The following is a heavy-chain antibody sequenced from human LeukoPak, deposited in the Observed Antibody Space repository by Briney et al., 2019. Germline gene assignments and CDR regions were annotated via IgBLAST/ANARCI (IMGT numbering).Heavy chain of an antibody. CDR2: FDPEDGET. CDR3: ATVLGTAGPLSPSGYYYGMDV. CDR1: GYTLTELS. V-gene: IGHV1-24*01. J-gene: IGHJ6*02. D-gene: IGHD1-1*01. Sequence: GASVKVSCKVSGYTLTELSMHWVRQAPGKGLEWMGGFDPEDGETIYAQKFQGRVTMTEDTSTDTAYMELSSLRSEDTAVYYCATVLGTAGPLSPSGYYYGMDVWGQGTTVTVSS.